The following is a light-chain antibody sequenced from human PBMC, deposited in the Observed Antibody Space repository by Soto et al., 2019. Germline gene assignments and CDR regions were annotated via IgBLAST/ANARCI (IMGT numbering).Light chain of an antibody. CDR3: QQSHSSPWLT. CDR2: CSS. V-gene: IGKV1-39*01. J-gene: IGKJ4*01. CDR1: ESIATF. Sequence: TQSPSSLSASVGDRVTITCRVSESIATFLNWYQQKPGLAPKLLIYCSSHLQTGVQSRFSGSESGTDFTLTISSLQPEDYATYFCQQSHSSPWLTCGGGTRWISN.